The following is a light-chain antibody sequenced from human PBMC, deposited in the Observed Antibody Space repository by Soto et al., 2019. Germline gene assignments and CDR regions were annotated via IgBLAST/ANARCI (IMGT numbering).Light chain of an antibody. V-gene: IGKV3-15*01. Sequence: EIVVTQSPATLSVSPGERATLSCRASQSVSSNLACYQQKPGQAPRLLIYGASTRATGIPARFSGSGSGTEFTLTIGSLQSEDLAVYYCQQYNNWPRTFGQGTKLEIK. J-gene: IGKJ2*02. CDR1: QSVSSN. CDR2: GAS. CDR3: QQYNNWPRT.